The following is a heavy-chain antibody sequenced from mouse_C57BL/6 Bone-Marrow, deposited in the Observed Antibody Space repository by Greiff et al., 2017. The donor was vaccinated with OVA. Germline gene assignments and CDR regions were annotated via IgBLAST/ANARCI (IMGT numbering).Heavy chain of an antibody. J-gene: IGHJ4*01. CDR3: ATLYDGNAMDH. V-gene: IGHV1-54*01. Sequence: QVQLQQSGAELVRPGTSVKVSCKASGYAFTNYLIEWVKQRPGQGLEWIGVINPGSGGTNYNEKFKGKATLTADKSSSTAYMQLRSLTSEDSAVYFCATLYDGNAMDHWGQGTSVTVSS. CDR2: INPGSGGT. CDR1: GYAFTNYL. D-gene: IGHD2-3*01.